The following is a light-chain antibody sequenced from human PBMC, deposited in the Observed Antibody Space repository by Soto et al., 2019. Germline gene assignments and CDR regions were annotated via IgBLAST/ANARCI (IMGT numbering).Light chain of an antibody. Sequence: EIVLTQSPGTLSLSPGERATLSCRSSQSISNSYLAWYQQKPGQAPRLLIYGASSRAAGIPARFSASGSGTDFTLTISDVQPEDFALYYCHQRQSWPRTFGQGTKVDIK. V-gene: IGKV3-20*01. CDR3: HQRQSWPRT. J-gene: IGKJ1*01. CDR1: QSISNSY. CDR2: GAS.